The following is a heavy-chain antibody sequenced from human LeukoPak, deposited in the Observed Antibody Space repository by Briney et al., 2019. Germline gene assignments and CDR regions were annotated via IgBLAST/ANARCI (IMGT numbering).Heavy chain of an antibody. J-gene: IGHJ3*02. V-gene: IGHV3-9*01. Sequence: GGSLRLSCAASGFTFDDYAMHWVRHAPGKGLEWVSGISWNSGSIGYADSVKGRFTISRDSAKNSLYLQMNSLRAEDTALYYCAKDMVSILSGFDIWGQGTMVTVSS. CDR1: GFTFDDYA. CDR2: ISWNSGSI. D-gene: IGHD2-15*01. CDR3: AKDMVSILSGFDI.